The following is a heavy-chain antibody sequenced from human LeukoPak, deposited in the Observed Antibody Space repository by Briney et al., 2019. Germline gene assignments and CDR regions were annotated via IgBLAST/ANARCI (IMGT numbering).Heavy chain of an antibody. J-gene: IGHJ5*02. CDR2: IYTSGST. Sequence: SETLSLTCTVSGGSISSYYWSWIRQPAGKGLEWIGRIYTSGSTNYNPSLKSRVTMSVDTSKNQFSLKLSSVTAADTAVYYCARDLDQLLYLGWFDPWGQGTLVTVSS. CDR3: ARDLDQLLYLGWFDP. CDR1: GGSISSYY. D-gene: IGHD2-2*02. V-gene: IGHV4-4*07.